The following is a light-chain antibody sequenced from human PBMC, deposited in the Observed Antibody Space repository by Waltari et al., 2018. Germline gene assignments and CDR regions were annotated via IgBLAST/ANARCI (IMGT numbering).Light chain of an antibody. J-gene: IGLJ2*01. CDR3: GTWDDSLNGPL. CDR2: SNN. V-gene: IGLV1-44*01. CDR1: SPKIGSNT. Sequence: QSLLTQAPSASGTPGQTVTISCSGSSPKIGSNTVHWYQQLPGTAPKLLIYSNNQRPSWVPARFSGSKSGTSASLAISGLQSEDEADYYCGTWDDSLNGPLFGGGTKVTVL.